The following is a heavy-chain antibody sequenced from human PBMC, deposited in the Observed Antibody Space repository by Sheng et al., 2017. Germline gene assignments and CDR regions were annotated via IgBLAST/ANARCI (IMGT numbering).Heavy chain of an antibody. D-gene: IGHD6-6*01. V-gene: IGHV4-34*01. J-gene: IGHJ6*02. CDR2: INHSGST. CDR1: GGSFSGYY. CDR3: ASGPYSSSYYYYYYYGMDV. Sequence: QVQLQQWGAGLLKPSETLSLTCAVYGGSFSGYYWSWIRQPPGKGLEWIGEINHSGSTNYNPSLKSRVTISVDTSKNQFSLKLSSVTAADTAVYYCASGPYSSSYYYYYYYGMDVWGQGTTVTVSS.